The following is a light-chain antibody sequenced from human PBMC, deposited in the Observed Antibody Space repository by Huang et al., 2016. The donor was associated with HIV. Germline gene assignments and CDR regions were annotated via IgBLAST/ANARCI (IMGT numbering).Light chain of an antibody. CDR1: QSLLHSNGYKY. J-gene: IGKJ3*01. CDR3: MQTLQTPFFS. V-gene: IGKV2-28*01. Sequence: DIVMTQFPLYLPVTPGEPASISCRASQSLLHSNGYKYLDWYLQKPGQSPQLRIYLGSNRASGVPDRFSGSGSDAEFTLTISSVEAEDVGVYYCMQTLQTPFFSFGPGTIVDI. CDR2: LGS.